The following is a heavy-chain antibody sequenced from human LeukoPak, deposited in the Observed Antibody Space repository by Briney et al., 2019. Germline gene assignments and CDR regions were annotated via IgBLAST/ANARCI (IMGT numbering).Heavy chain of an antibody. D-gene: IGHD3-22*01. V-gene: IGHV4-34*01. CDR2: INHSGST. CDR1: GGPFSGYY. CDR3: ARGIRGSGYYYGPGYWYFDL. Sequence: SETLSLTCAVYGGPFSGYYWSWIRQPPGKGLEWIGEINHSGSTNYNPSLKSRVTISVDTSKNQFSLKLSSVTAADTAVYYCARGIRGSGYYYGPGYWYFDLWGRGTLVTVSS. J-gene: IGHJ2*01.